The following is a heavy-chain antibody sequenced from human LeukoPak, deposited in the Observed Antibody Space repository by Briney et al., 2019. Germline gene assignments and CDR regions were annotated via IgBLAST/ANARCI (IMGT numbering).Heavy chain of an antibody. CDR1: GFSFSDTY. Sequence: GGSLRLSCAASGFSFSDTYINWVRQIPGTGLEWVGLIKNKADRGEIEYAAPVKDRFTISRDDSKNTVYLQMSSLKTEDTAVYYWTTESSGSLPYWGQGTLVTVSS. J-gene: IGHJ4*02. V-gene: IGHV3-15*07. D-gene: IGHD1-26*01. CDR3: TTESSGSLPY. CDR2: IKNKADRGEI.